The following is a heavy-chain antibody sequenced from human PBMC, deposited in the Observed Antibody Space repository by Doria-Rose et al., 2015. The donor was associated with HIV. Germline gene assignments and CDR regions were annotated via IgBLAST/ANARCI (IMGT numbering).Heavy chain of an antibody. CDR2: IFSDDER. D-gene: IGHD6-13*01. CDR1: GVSLSSPGMG. CDR3: ARIKSSRWYHKYYFDF. J-gene: IGHJ4*02. Sequence: SGPVLVKPTETLTLTCTVSGVSLSSPGMGVSWIRQPPGKALEWLANIFSDDERSYTTSLKSRLTIYRGTSKSQVVLTMTDMDPVDTATYYCARIKSSRWYHKYYFDFWGQGTLVIVSA. V-gene: IGHV2-26*01.